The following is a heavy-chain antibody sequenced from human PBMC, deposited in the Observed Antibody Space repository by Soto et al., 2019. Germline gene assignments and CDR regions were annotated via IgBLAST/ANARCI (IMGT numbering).Heavy chain of an antibody. Sequence: EVQLVQSGAEVKKPGESLKISCKGSGYSFTTYWIGWVRQMPGRGLEWMGIIYPGDSDTRYSPSFQGQVTMSADKSISTDCREWSGLKASDSAMYYGAEWYGADYFDYWGEGTLVTVSS. CDR1: GYSFTTYW. CDR3: AEWYGADYFDY. V-gene: IGHV5-51*03. CDR2: IYPGDSDT. D-gene: IGHD3-3*01. J-gene: IGHJ4*02.